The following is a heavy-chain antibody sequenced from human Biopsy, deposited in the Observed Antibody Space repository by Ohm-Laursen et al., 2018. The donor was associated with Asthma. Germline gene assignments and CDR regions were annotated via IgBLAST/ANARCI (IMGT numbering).Heavy chain of an antibody. D-gene: IGHD5-24*01. CDR2: ISPFTGDT. CDR1: GGTFSSNS. V-gene: IGHV1-18*04. CDR3: ARHPYNFGGFDY. Sequence: SVKVSCKSSGGTFSSNSINWVRQAPGQGLEWMGWISPFTGDTHFGQKFQGRVTMTTDTSTDTAYMELRSLRSDDTAVYYCARHPYNFGGFDYWGQGSLVLVSS. J-gene: IGHJ4*02.